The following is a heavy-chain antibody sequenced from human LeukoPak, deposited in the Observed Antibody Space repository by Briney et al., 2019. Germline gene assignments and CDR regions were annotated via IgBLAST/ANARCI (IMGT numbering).Heavy chain of an antibody. V-gene: IGHV4-61*02. Sequence: PSQTLSLTCTVSGGSISSGSYYWSWIRQPAGKGLEWIGRIYTSGSTNYNPSLKSRVTISVDTSKNQFSLKLSSVTAADTAVYYCARGSGYSSSWYIRSYFDYWGQGTLVTVSS. J-gene: IGHJ4*02. CDR1: GGSISSGSYY. D-gene: IGHD6-13*01. CDR2: IYTSGST. CDR3: ARGSGYSSSWYIRSYFDY.